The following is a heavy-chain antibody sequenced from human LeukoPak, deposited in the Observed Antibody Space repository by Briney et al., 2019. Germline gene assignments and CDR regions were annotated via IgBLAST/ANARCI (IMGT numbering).Heavy chain of an antibody. CDR2: INTDGSTT. CDR1: GFTFSTYW. CDR3: ARGTMIGEY. D-gene: IGHD3-10*02. V-gene: IGHV3-74*01. J-gene: IGHJ4*02. Sequence: GGPLRLSCAASGFTFSTYWTHWVRQAPGKGLVWVSRINTDGSTTGYADSVKGRFTISRDNAKNTLYLQMSSLRAEDTAVYYSARGTMIGEYWGQGTLVTVSS.